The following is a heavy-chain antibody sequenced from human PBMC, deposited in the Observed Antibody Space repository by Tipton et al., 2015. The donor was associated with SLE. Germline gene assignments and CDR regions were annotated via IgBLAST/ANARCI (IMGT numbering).Heavy chain of an antibody. CDR2: VYYSGSA. CDR1: GDSISSHY. D-gene: IGHD3-3*01. J-gene: IGHJ4*02. CDR3: ARQQTYYDFWSGYYTGSGYFDY. V-gene: IGHV4-59*11. Sequence: LRLSCTVSGDSISSHYWSWIRQPPGKGLEWIGHVYYSGSANYNPSLKSRVTISLDTSKNQFSLKLSSVTAADTAVYYCARQQTYYDFWSGYYTGSGYFDYWGQGTLVTVSS.